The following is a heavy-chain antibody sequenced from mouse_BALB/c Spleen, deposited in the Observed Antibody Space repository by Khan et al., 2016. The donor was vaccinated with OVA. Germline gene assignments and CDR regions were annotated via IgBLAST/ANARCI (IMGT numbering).Heavy chain of an antibody. D-gene: IGHD2-3*01. V-gene: IGHV14-1*02. CDR3: PSSILLFFDY. Sequence: VQLQQSGTELVRPGTLVRLSCTATGFNIKDYYIHWVKQRPDQGLEWIGWIDPENGKTIYDPKFQGKASIKADTSSNTVYLQLSSLTSDDTADYYCPSSILLFFDYLGQGTTLTVSS. CDR1: GFNIKDYY. J-gene: IGHJ2*01. CDR2: IDPENGKT.